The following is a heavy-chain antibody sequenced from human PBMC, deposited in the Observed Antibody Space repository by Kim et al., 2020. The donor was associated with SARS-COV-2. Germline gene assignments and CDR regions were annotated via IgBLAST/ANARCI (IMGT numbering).Heavy chain of an antibody. Sequence: SETLSLTCAVYGGSFSGYYWSWIRQPPGKGLEWIGEINHSGSTNYNPSLKSRVTISVDTSKNQFSLKLSSVTAADTAVYYCARGRSVSGAGGIAAAGTSAFDIWGQGTMVTVSS. D-gene: IGHD6-13*01. V-gene: IGHV4-34*01. CDR2: INHSGST. CDR3: ARGRSVSGAGGIAAAGTSAFDI. CDR1: GGSFSGYY. J-gene: IGHJ3*02.